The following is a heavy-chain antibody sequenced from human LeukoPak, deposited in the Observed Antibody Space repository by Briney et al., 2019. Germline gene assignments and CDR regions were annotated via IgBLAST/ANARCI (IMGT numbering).Heavy chain of an antibody. CDR1: GFTFSSYS. J-gene: IGHJ3*02. Sequence: KPGGSLRLSCAASGFTFSSYSVNWVRQAPGKGLEWVSSISERSSYIYYADSMKGRFTISRDNAKNSLYLQMNSLRAEDTAVYYCARSTRRQNDAFDIWGQGTVVTVSS. CDR2: ISERSSYI. CDR3: ARSTRRQNDAFDI. V-gene: IGHV3-21*01.